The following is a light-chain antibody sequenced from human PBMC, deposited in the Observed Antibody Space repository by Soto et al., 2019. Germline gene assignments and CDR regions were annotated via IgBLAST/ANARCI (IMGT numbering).Light chain of an antibody. CDR1: QYINTR. V-gene: IGKV3-11*01. J-gene: IGKJ1*01. Sequence: EIVLTQSPATLSSFPGDRVTLSCRSSQYINTRLAWYQHRPGQGPRLLXXQTSLRAAGIPARFSASGSGTDFTLTISDVQPEDFALYYCHQRQSWPRTFRQGTTVDIK. CDR3: HQRQSWPRT. CDR2: QTS.